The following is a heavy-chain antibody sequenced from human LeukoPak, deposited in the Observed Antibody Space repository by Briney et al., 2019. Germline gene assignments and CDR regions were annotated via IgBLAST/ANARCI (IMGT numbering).Heavy chain of an antibody. V-gene: IGHV4-34*01. J-gene: IGHJ6*03. Sequence: SETLSLTCAVYGGSFSGYYWSWIRQPPGKGLEWIGEINHSGSTNYNPSLKSRVTISVDTSKNQFSLKLSSVTAADTAVYYCARQYYDILTGYRYYYMDVWGKGTTVTVSS. D-gene: IGHD3-9*01. CDR3: ARQYYDILTGYRYYYMDV. CDR1: GGSFSGYY. CDR2: INHSGST.